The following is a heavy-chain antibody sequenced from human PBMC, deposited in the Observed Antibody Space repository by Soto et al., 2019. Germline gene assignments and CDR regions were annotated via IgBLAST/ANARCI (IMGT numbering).Heavy chain of an antibody. CDR1: VGSFSGYY. D-gene: IGHD2-2*03. Sequence: PSETLSLTCAVYVGSFSGYYWTWTRQPPGTGLEWIGEINHSGSTNYNPSLKSRVTISVDTSKNQFSLKLTSVTAADTAVYYCARLNGYCVSTSCHGYYGMDVWGQGTTVTVSS. V-gene: IGHV4-34*01. J-gene: IGHJ6*02. CDR3: ARLNGYCVSTSCHGYYGMDV. CDR2: INHSGST.